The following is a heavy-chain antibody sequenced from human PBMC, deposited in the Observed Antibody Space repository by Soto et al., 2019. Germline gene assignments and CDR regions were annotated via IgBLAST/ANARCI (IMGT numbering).Heavy chain of an antibody. CDR2: ISAYNGNT. V-gene: IGHV1-18*01. D-gene: IGHD3-22*01. CDR1: GYTFTSYG. J-gene: IGHJ3*02. Sequence: GASVKVSCKASGYTFTSYGISWVRQAPGQGLEWMGWISAYNGNTNYAQKLQGRVTMTTDTSTSTAYMELRSLRSDDTAVYYCARTSHDSSGYHDAFDIWGQGTMVTVSS. CDR3: ARTSHDSSGYHDAFDI.